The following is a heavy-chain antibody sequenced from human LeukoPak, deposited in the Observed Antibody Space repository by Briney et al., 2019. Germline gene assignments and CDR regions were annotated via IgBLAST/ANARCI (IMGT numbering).Heavy chain of an antibody. Sequence: PGGSLRLSCAASGFTFSSYAMHWVRQAPGKGLEWVAVISYDGSNKYYADSVKGRFTISRDNSKNTLYLQMNSLRAEDTAVYYCARDRRSGSYYAIDYWGQGTLVTVSS. CDR3: ARDRRSGSYYAIDY. V-gene: IGHV3-30-3*01. J-gene: IGHJ4*02. CDR1: GFTFSSYA. D-gene: IGHD1-26*01. CDR2: ISYDGSNK.